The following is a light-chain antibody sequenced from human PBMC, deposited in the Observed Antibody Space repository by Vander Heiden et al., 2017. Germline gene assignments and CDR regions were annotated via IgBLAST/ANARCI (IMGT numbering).Light chain of an antibody. J-gene: IGKJ5*01. CDR3: QQYDNLYPN. Sequence: IQMTQSPSSLSASVGDRVTITCQASQDISNYLNWYQQKPGKAPKLLIYDASNLETGGPSRFSGSGSGTDFTFTISSLQPEDIATYYCQQYDNLYPNFGQGTRLEIK. CDR1: QDISNY. V-gene: IGKV1-33*01. CDR2: DAS.